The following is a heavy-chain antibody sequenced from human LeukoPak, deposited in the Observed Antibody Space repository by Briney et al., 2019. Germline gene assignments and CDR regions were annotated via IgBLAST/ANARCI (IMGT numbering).Heavy chain of an antibody. J-gene: IGHJ6*03. Sequence: GASLKISWKGSGSRFTRYWIGWVRQMPGKGLEGMGIIYPGDSDIRYSPSCKGEVTISADKSISTAYLQWSSLKASDTAMYYCARRTDCSDGSCSSGGGRLYYMDVWGKGTTVTVSS. D-gene: IGHD2-15*01. CDR2: IYPGDSDI. CDR1: GSRFTRYW. V-gene: IGHV5-51*01. CDR3: ARRTDCSDGSCSSGGGRLYYMDV.